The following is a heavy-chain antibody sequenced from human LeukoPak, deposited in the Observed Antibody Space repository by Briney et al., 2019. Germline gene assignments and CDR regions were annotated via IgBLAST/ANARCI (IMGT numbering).Heavy chain of an antibody. J-gene: IGHJ4*02. V-gene: IGHV3-11*04. CDR3: ARDGYDFWSGYYIPQIDY. CDR1: GFTFSDYY. Sequence: PGGSLRLSCAASGFTFSDYYMSWIRQAPGKGLEWVSYIISSGSTIYYADSVKGRFTISRENAKNSLYLQMNSLRAEDTAVYYCARDGYDFWSGYYIPQIDYWGQGTLVTVSS. D-gene: IGHD3-3*01. CDR2: IISSGSTI.